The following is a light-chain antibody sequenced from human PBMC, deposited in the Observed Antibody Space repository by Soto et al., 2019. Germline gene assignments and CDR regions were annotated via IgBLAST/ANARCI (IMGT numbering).Light chain of an antibody. CDR2: DVS. Sequence: QSVLTQPRSVSGSPGQSVTISCTGTSSDVGGYNYVSWYQQHPGKAPKLMIYDVSKWPSGVPDRFSGSKSGNTASLTISGLQAEDEADYYCCSYAGSYTLYVFGTGTKATVL. CDR1: SSDVGGYNY. J-gene: IGLJ1*01. CDR3: CSYAGSYTLYV. V-gene: IGLV2-11*01.